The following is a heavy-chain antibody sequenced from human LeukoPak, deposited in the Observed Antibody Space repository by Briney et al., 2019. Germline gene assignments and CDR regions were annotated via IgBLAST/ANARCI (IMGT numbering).Heavy chain of an antibody. V-gene: IGHV3-11*04. J-gene: IGHJ5*02. CDR3: ARDHYDILTGYHRRFDP. CDR2: ISSSGSTI. CDR1: GFTFSDYY. Sequence: GGSLTLSCAASGFTFSDYYMSWIRQAPGKGLEWVSYISSSGSTIYYADSVKGRFTISRDNAENSLYLQMNSLRAEDTAVYYCARDHYDILTGYHRRFDPWGQGTLVTVSS. D-gene: IGHD3-9*01.